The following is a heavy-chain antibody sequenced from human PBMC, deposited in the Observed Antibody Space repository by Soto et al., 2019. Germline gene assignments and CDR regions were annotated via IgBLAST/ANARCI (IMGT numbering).Heavy chain of an antibody. CDR3: ARHDGYSYFDY. D-gene: IGHD3-22*01. J-gene: IGHJ4*02. CDR2: IYYSGTT. CDR1: GDSISSGSYY. V-gene: IGHV4-39*01. Sequence: SETLSLTCTVSGDSISSGSYYWARIRQPPGKGLEWSTSIYYSGTTYYNPSLKSRVTISVDTSKNQFSLKLSSVTAADTAVYYCARHDGYSYFDYWGQGTLVTVSS.